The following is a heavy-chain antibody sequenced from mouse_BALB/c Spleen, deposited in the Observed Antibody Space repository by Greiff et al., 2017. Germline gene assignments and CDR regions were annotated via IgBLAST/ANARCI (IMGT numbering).Heavy chain of an antibody. V-gene: IGHV1-4*01. J-gene: IGHJ3*01. D-gene: IGHD3-2*01. CDR3: ADSSGYSWFAY. CDR1: GYTFTSYT. Sequence: QVQLQQSGAELARPGASVKMSCKASGYTFTSYTMHWVKQRPGQGLEWIGYINPSSGYTNYNQKFKDKATLTADKSSSTAYMQLSSLTSEDSAVYYCADSSGYSWFAYWGQGTLVTVSA. CDR2: INPSSGYT.